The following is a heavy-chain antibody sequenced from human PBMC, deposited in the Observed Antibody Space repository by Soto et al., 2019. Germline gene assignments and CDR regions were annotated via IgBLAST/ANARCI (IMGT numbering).Heavy chain of an antibody. J-gene: IGHJ5*02. Sequence: EVQLLESGGGLVQPGGSLRLSCAASGFTFSSYAMSWVRQAPGKGLEWVSAISGSGGSTYYADSVKGRFTISRDNSKNTLYLEMNSLGAEDTAVYYWAKALERPGGWFDPWGQGTLGTVSS. CDR1: GFTFSSYA. CDR3: AKALERPGGWFDP. V-gene: IGHV3-23*01. CDR2: ISGSGGST. D-gene: IGHD1-1*01.